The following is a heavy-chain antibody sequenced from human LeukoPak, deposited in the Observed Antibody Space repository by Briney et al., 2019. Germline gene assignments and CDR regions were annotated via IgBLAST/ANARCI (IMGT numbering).Heavy chain of an antibody. D-gene: IGHD5-18*01. J-gene: IGHJ4*02. CDR1: GGTFSSYA. V-gene: IGHV1-69*13. CDR2: IIPIFGTA. CDR3: ARSRARGYSYGYLDY. Sequence: SVKVSCKASGGTFSSYAISWVRQAPGQGLEWMGGIIPIFGTANYAQKFQGRVTITADESTSTAYMELSSLRSEDTAVYYCARSRARGYSYGYLDYWGQGTLVTVSS.